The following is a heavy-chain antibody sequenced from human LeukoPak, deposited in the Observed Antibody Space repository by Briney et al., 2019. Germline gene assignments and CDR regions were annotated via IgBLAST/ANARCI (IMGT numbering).Heavy chain of an antibody. V-gene: IGHV3-48*02. CDR3: VRDPGRSSNY. CDR1: GFTFSSFR. J-gene: IGHJ4*02. D-gene: IGHD1-26*01. Sequence: QPGGSLRLSCAASGFTFSSFRMNCVRQAPGKGLEWLSDISVTSEKSYADSVKGRFTISRDNAKNSLYLQMNSLRDEDTAVYYCVRDPGRSSNYWGQGTLVTVSS. CDR2: ISVTSEK.